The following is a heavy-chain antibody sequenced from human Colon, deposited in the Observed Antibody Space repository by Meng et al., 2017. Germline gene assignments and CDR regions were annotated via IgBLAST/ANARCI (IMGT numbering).Heavy chain of an antibody. D-gene: IGHD3-10*01. CDR3: TTAPAGRY. CDR1: GLTFSNAW. Sequence: EVQLVGSGGGLVGPWGSLRLPWAASGLTFSNAWMSWVRQAPGKGLEWVGRIKSKTDGGTTDYAAPVKGRFTISRDDSKNTLYLQMNSLKTEDTAIYYCTTAPAGRYWGQGTLVTVSS. CDR2: IKSKTDGGTT. V-gene: IGHV3-15*01. J-gene: IGHJ4*02.